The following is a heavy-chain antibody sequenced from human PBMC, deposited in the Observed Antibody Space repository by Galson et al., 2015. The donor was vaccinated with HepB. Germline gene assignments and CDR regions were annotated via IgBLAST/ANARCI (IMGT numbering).Heavy chain of an antibody. D-gene: IGHD3-9*01. CDR2: IRSKANSYAT. CDR3: TRHRSNVLRYFDWLSSDACDI. CDR1: GFTFSGSA. Sequence: SLRLSCAASGFTFSGSAMHWVRQASGKGLEWVGRIRSKANSYATAYAASVKGRFNISRDDSKNTAYLQMNSLKTEDTAVYYCTRHRSNVLRYFDWLSSDACDIWGQGTMVTVSS. V-gene: IGHV3-73*01. J-gene: IGHJ3*02.